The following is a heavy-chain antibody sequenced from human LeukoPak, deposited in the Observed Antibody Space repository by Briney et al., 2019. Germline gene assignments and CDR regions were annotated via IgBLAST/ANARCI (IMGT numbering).Heavy chain of an antibody. V-gene: IGHV3-23*01. CDR3: AKASWVSSADAVL. Sequence: PGGSLRLSCVASGFIFRDYAMSWVRQPPAGGLEWVSSLRGDGETFYTDSVKGRFTLSRDHSRNTVYLQLSNLRVEDTAVYYCAKASWVSSADAVLWGQGTLVTVS. CDR1: GFIFRDYA. D-gene: IGHD3-16*01. J-gene: IGHJ4*02. CDR2: LRGDGET.